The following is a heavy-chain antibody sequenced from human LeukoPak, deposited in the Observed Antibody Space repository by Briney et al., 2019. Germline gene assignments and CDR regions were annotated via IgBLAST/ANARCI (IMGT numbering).Heavy chain of an antibody. Sequence: GGSLRLSCAASGFTFSSYAMSWVRQAPGKGLEWVSAISGSGTSTYYAESVRGRFTISRDSSKNTLYLQMNSLRAEDTAVYYCAKDNFGIVGATDVLDYWGQGTLVTVS. J-gene: IGHJ4*02. CDR1: GFTFSSYA. V-gene: IGHV3-23*01. D-gene: IGHD1-26*01. CDR3: AKDNFGIVGATDVLDY. CDR2: ISGSGTST.